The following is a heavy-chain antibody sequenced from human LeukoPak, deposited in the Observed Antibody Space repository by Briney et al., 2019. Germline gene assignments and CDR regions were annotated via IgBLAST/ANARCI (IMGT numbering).Heavy chain of an antibody. Sequence: GESLKISCKGSGYSLTGSWIGWVRQMPGEGLEWMGIIYPGDSDTRYRPSFQGQVTISADKSISTAYLQWSSLKASDTAMYYCARHSHPLSSSSGFDYWGQGTLVTVSS. J-gene: IGHJ4*02. CDR3: ARHSHPLSSSSGFDY. CDR1: GYSLTGSW. D-gene: IGHD6-6*01. CDR2: IYPGDSDT. V-gene: IGHV5-51*01.